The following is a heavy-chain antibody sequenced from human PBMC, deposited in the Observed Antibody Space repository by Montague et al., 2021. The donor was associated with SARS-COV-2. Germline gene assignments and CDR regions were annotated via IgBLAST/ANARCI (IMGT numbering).Heavy chain of an antibody. Sequence: SETLSLTCTVSGGSIGSYHWSWLRQPPGKGLEWIGHIHNSGGNTSSPSLKSRVTISIDTPKNQLSLKLSSVTAADTAVYYCAWSLDPSGTYSLDYWGHGTLVTVSS. CDR3: AWSLDPSGTYSLDY. D-gene: IGHD2-21*01. CDR1: GGSIGSYH. CDR2: IHNSGGN. J-gene: IGHJ4*01. V-gene: IGHV4-59*01.